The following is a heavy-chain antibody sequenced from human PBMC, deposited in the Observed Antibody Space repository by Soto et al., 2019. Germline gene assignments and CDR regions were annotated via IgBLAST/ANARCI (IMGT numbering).Heavy chain of an antibody. Sequence: QVQLVQSGAEVKKPGSSVKVSCKASGGTFSSYAISWVRQAPGQGLEWMGGIIPIFGTANYAQRFQGRVTITADESTSTAYMELSSLRSEXXXXXXXXXAWGDYYDXXXXXXXWG. CDR3: XXAWGDYYDXXXXXXX. CDR1: GGTFSSYA. D-gene: IGHD3-22*01. CDR2: IIPIFGTA. J-gene: IGHJ1*01. V-gene: IGHV1-69*01.